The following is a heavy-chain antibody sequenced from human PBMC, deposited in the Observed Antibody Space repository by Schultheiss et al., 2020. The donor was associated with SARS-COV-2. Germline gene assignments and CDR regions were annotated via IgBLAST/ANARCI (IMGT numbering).Heavy chain of an antibody. CDR1: GFTFSSYW. Sequence: GGSLRLSCAASGFTFSSYWMHWVRQAPGKGLVWVSRINSDGSSTSYADSVKGRFTISRDNAKNTLYLQMNSLRAEDTAVYYCAKDAHYYGSGSYYDYWGQGTLVTVSS. CDR3: AKDAHYYGSGSYYDY. CDR2: INSDGSST. V-gene: IGHV3-74*01. J-gene: IGHJ4*02. D-gene: IGHD3-10*01.